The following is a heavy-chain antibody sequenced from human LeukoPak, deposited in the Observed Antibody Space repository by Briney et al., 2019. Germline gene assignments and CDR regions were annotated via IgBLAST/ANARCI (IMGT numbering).Heavy chain of an antibody. J-gene: IGHJ5*02. CDR3: ARRGGGRWFDP. CDR2: IYNTGNT. V-gene: IGHV4-31*03. Sequence: SETLSLTCTVSGGSVSSGDYYWSWIRQHPERGLEWIGYIYNTGNTYCNPSLKSRVTLSVDTSKNQFSLKLTSVTAADTAVYYCARRGGGRWFDPWGQGTLVTVSS. D-gene: IGHD3-16*01. CDR1: GGSVSSGDYY.